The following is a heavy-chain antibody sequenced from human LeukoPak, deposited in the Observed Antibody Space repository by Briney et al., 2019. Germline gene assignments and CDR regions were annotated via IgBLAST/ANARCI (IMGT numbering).Heavy chain of an antibody. CDR3: AMADIVATISQD. CDR1: GFTFSSYA. D-gene: IGHD5-12*01. Sequence: GGSLRLSCAASGFTFSSYAISWVRQAPGKGLEWVSAISGSGGSTYYADSVKGRFTISRDNSKNTLYLQMNSLRAEDTAVYYCAMADIVATISQDWGQGTMVTVSS. V-gene: IGHV3-23*01. J-gene: IGHJ4*02. CDR2: ISGSGGST.